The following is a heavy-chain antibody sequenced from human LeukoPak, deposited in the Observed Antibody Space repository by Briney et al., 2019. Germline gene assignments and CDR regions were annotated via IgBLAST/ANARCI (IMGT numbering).Heavy chain of an antibody. J-gene: IGHJ4*02. CDR3: ARADYGDYHFDY. Sequence: ASVKVSCKASGYTFTSYYMHWVRRAPGQGLEWMGIINPSGGSTSYAQKFQGRVTMTRDTSTSTVYMELSSLRSEDTAVYYCARADYGDYHFDYWGQGTLVTVSS. D-gene: IGHD4-17*01. CDR2: INPSGGST. V-gene: IGHV1-46*03. CDR1: GYTFTSYY.